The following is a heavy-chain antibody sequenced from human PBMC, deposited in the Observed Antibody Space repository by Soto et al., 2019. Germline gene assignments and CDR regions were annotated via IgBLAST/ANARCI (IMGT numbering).Heavy chain of an antibody. CDR2: ISSSGSTI. D-gene: IGHD2-2*01. Sequence: PGGSLRLSCAASGFTLSSYEMNWVRQAPGKGLEWVSYISSSGSTIYYADSVKGRFTISRDNAKNSLYLQMNSLRAEDTAVYYCARLKPSAHWAATFDTWGLGTLVTVSS. CDR1: GFTLSSYE. V-gene: IGHV3-48*03. J-gene: IGHJ4*02. CDR3: ARLKPSAHWAATFDT.